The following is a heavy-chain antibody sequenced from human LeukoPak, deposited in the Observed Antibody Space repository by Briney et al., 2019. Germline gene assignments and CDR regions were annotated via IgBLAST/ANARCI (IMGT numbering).Heavy chain of an antibody. D-gene: IGHD3-9*01. CDR3: ARVAYDSDWFDP. Sequence: ASVKVSCKASGYTFTGYYMRWVRQAPGQGLEWMGWINPNSGGTNYAQKFQGRVTMTRDTSISTAYMELSRLRSDDTAVYYCARVAYDSDWFDPWGQRTLVTVSS. J-gene: IGHJ5*02. CDR2: INPNSGGT. V-gene: IGHV1-2*02. CDR1: GYTFTGYY.